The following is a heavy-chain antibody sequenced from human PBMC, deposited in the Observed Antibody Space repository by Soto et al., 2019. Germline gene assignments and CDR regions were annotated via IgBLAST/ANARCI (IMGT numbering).Heavy chain of an antibody. CDR3: AKDVRPDGYWDLDY. Sequence: GGSLRLSCAASGFSFSIYAMNWVRQAPGKGLEWVSGISGGGGSTYHADSVKGRFTISRDNSKNTLYLQMNSLRAEDTAVYYCAKDVRPDGYWDLDYWGQGTSVTVSS. V-gene: IGHV3-23*01. CDR2: ISGGGGST. CDR1: GFSFSIYA. D-gene: IGHD5-12*01. J-gene: IGHJ4*02.